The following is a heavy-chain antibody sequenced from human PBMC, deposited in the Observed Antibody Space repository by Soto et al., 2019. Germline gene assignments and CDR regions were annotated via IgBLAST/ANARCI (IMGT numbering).Heavy chain of an antibody. CDR3: ARGRNWNSRATYYYYSGMDV. D-gene: IGHD1-7*01. CDR2: IIPTFGTA. Sequence: GASVKVSCKSSGGTFSSHAITWVRQAPGQGLEWMGGIIPTFGTANYAQKFQGSVTITADESTSTAYMDLSSLRSEDTAVYYCARGRNWNSRATYYYYSGMDVWGQGTTVTVSS. V-gene: IGHV1-69*13. CDR1: GGTFSSHA. J-gene: IGHJ6*02.